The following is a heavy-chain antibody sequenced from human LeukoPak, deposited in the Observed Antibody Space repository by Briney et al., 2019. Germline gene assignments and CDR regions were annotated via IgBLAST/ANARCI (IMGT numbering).Heavy chain of an antibody. CDR2: ISGSGGST. Sequence: GGSLRLSCAASGFTFRSYAMSWVRQAPGKGLEWVSAISGSGGSTYYADSVKGRFTISRDNSKNTLYLQMDSLRAEDTAVYYCANGIAVAGLTEVYYYYGMNVWGQGTTVTVSS. CDR1: GFTFRSYA. V-gene: IGHV3-23*01. D-gene: IGHD6-19*01. J-gene: IGHJ6*02. CDR3: ANGIAVAGLTEVYYYYGMNV.